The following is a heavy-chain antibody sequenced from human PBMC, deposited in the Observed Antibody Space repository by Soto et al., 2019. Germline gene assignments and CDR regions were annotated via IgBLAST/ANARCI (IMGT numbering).Heavy chain of an antibody. CDR2: INPGNGDT. D-gene: IGHD3-10*01. CDR3: TRDPGRSWFDP. CDR1: GYTFTTYT. Sequence: ASVKVSCKASGYTFTTYTLRWLRQAPGQRLEWMGWINPGNGDTKYSQTFQGRVTITSDTSASTAYMELSSLRSEDTAVYYCTRDPGRSWFDPWGQGTQVTVSS. V-gene: IGHV1-3*01. J-gene: IGHJ5*02.